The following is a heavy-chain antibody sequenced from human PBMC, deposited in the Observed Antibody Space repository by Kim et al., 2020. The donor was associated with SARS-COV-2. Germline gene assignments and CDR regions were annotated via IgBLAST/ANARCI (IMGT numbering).Heavy chain of an antibody. J-gene: IGHJ4*02. D-gene: IGHD6-13*01. CDR3: TTVRYSSSWYVGFSD. CDR1: GFTFSNAW. CDR2: IKSKTDGGTT. Sequence: GGSLRLSCAASGFTFSNAWMSWVRQAPGKGLEWVGRIKSKTDGGTTDYAAPVKGRFTISRDDSKSTLYLQMNSLKTEDTAVYYCTTVRYSSSWYVGFSDWGQGTLVTVSS. V-gene: IGHV3-15*01.